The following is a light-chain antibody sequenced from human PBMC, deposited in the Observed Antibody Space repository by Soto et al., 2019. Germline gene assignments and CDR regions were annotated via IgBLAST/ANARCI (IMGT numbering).Light chain of an antibody. CDR1: QDISNY. CDR3: QKYNSAPRT. J-gene: IGKJ1*01. CDR2: KAS. Sequence: DIQMTQSPSSLSASVGDRVTITCQASQDISNYLNWYQQKPGKAPKLLIYKASTLESGVPSRFSGSGSGTEFTLTISSLQPEDVATYYCQKYNSAPRTFGQGTKVDIK. V-gene: IGKV1-27*01.